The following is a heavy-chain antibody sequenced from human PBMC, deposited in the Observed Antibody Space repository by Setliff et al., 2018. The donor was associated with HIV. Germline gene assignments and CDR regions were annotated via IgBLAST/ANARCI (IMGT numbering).Heavy chain of an antibody. CDR1: GGSFSGYY. CDR3: ARDRSHPPYYMDV. Sequence: PSETLSLTCAVYGGSFSGYYWTWIRQHPGKGLEWIGHIYYSGSTNYNPSLKSRVTISVDTSKNQFSLKLTSVTAADTAVYYCARDRSHPPYYMDVWGKGTTVTVSS. CDR2: IYYSGST. V-gene: IGHV4-34*09. J-gene: IGHJ6*03.